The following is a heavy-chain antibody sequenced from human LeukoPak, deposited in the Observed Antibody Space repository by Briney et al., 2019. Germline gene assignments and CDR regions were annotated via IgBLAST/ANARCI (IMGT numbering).Heavy chain of an antibody. CDR1: GFSFSSYS. J-gene: IGHJ4*02. V-gene: IGHV3-48*01. D-gene: IGHD3-22*01. CDR3: ARKSGSSGYPFDY. Sequence: PGGSLRLSCAASGFSFSSYSMNWVRQAPGKGLEWVSYITSSSSTMYYADAVKGRSAISRDNAKNSLYLQMNSLRAEDTAVYYCARKSGSSGYPFDYWGQGTLVTVSS. CDR2: ITSSSSTM.